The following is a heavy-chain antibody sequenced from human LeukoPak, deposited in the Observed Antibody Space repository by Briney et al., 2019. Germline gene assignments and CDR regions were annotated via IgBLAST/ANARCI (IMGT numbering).Heavy chain of an antibody. CDR1: GGSISSYY. V-gene: IGHV4-59*01. J-gene: IGHJ1*01. Sequence: SETLSLTCTVSGGSISSYYWSWIRQPPGKRLEWIGYIYYSGSTSYNPSLKSRVTISVDTSKNQISLKLSSVTAADTAVYYCARGVTGGWYGDFQHWGQGTLVTVSS. D-gene: IGHD6-19*01. CDR3: ARGVTGGWYGDFQH. CDR2: IYYSGST.